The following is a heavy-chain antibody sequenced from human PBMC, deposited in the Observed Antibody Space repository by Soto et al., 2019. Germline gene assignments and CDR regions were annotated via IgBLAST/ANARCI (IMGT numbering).Heavy chain of an antibody. CDR3: TTTHLGRFLNY. CDR1: GFTFSNAW. V-gene: IGHV3-15*07. Sequence: GGSLRLSCAASGFTFSNAWMNWVRQAPGKGLEWVGRILSKSDGGTTDYAAPVKGRITISRDDSKNTLYLQMNSLKIEDTAVYYCTTTHLGRFLNYWGQGTLVTVSS. CDR2: ILSKSDGGTT. D-gene: IGHD3-3*01. J-gene: IGHJ4*02.